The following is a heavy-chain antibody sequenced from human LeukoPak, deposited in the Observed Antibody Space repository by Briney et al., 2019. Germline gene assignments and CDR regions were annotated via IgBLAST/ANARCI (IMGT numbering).Heavy chain of an antibody. Sequence: SETLSLTCTVSGGSISSYYWSWIRQPPGKGLEWIGDIYYSRSTKYNPSLKSRVTISVDTSKNQFSLKLNTVTAADTAVYYCARGRMYSSGWYSYFFDYWGQGTLVTVSS. V-gene: IGHV4-59*01. CDR1: GGSISSYY. CDR3: ARGRMYSSGWYSYFFDY. D-gene: IGHD6-19*01. CDR2: IYYSRST. J-gene: IGHJ4*02.